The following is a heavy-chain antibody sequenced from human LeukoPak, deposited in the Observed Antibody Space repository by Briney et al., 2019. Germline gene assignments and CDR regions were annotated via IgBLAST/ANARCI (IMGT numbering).Heavy chain of an antibody. CDR1: GYTFNDYY. V-gene: IGHV1-2*04. Sequence: ASVKVSCKASGYTFNDYYMHWLRQAPGHRLEWMGWVNPNSGATNYAQKFQDWVTISWDTSISTAYMELTRLKPDDTAVYYCARGGFSKVTSLRNGFNLWGQGTPVTVSS. D-gene: IGHD4-17*01. CDR3: ARGGFSKVTSLRNGFNL. CDR2: VNPNSGAT. J-gene: IGHJ3*01.